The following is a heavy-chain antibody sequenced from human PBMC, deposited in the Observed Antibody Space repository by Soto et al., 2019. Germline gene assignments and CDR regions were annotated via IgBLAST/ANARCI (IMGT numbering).Heavy chain of an antibody. J-gene: IGHJ5*02. V-gene: IGHV4-4*07. Sequence: SETLSLTCTFSGASISGFYWSCIRKSAGKGLEWIGRIYATGTTDYNPSLKSRVMMSVDTSKKQFSLKLRSVTAADTAVYYCVRDGTKTLRDWFEPWGQRISVTVS. CDR1: GASISGFY. D-gene: IGHD1-1*01. CDR2: IYATGTT. CDR3: VRDGTKTLRDWFEP.